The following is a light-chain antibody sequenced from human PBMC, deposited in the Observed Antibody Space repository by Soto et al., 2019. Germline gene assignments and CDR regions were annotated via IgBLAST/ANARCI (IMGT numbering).Light chain of an antibody. CDR1: SSDVGGYNY. CDR3: SSYTSGSTGV. Sequence: QSALTQPASVSGSPGQSITISCTGTSSDVGGYNYVSWYQHHPGKAPKVMIYEVSNRPSGVSNRFSGSKSGNTASLTISGLQAEDEADYYCSSYTSGSTGVFGGGTKVTVL. V-gene: IGLV2-14*01. J-gene: IGLJ3*02. CDR2: EVS.